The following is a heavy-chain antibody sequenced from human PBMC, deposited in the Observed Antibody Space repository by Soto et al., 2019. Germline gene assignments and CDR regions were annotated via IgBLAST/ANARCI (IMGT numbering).Heavy chain of an antibody. V-gene: IGHV3-30*18. J-gene: IGHJ6*03. D-gene: IGHD1-7*01. Sequence: PGGSLRVSCAASGFTFSSYGMHWVRQAPGKGLEWVAVISYDGSNKYYADSVKGRFTISRDNSKNTLYLQMNSLRAEDTAVYYCAKGGYWNYVYYYYYLAVSTQGTTDIVSS. CDR2: ISYDGSNK. CDR3: AKGGYWNYVYYYYYLAV. CDR1: GFTFSSYG.